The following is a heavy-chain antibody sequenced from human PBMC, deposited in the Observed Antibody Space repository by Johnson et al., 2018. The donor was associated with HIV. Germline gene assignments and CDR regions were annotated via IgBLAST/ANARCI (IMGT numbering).Heavy chain of an antibody. CDR3: ARVRGGRENAFDI. Sequence: VQLVASGGGVVQPGRSLRLSCAASVFSLSSYAMHWVRQAPGKGLEWVAVISYDGSNKYYADSVKGRFTISRDNSKNTMSLQMNSPRVEDTAVYYCARVRGGRENAFDIWGQGTMVTVSS. D-gene: IGHD1-26*01. CDR2: ISYDGSNK. V-gene: IGHV3-30*04. J-gene: IGHJ3*02. CDR1: VFSLSSYA.